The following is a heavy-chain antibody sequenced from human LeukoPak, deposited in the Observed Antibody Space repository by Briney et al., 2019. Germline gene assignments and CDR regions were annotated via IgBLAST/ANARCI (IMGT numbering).Heavy chain of an antibody. CDR2: ISYSGST. J-gene: IGHJ4*02. V-gene: IGHV4-39*07. D-gene: IGHD3-10*01. CDR3: AGVGTYGSGSYLSWLDY. CDR1: GGSISSSSYF. Sequence: PSETLSLTCTVSGGSISSSSYFWGWIRQPPGKGLEWIGSISYSGSTYYNPSLKSRVTISVGTSKNQFSLKLSSVTAADTAVYYCAGVGTYGSGSYLSWLDYWGQGTLVTVSS.